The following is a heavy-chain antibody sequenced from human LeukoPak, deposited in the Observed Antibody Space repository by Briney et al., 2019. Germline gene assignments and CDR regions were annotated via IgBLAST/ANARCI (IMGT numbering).Heavy chain of an antibody. J-gene: IGHJ6*03. V-gene: IGHV4-39*01. Sequence: SETLSLTCTVSRGSISSSSYYWGWIRQPPGKGLEWIGSIYYSGSTYYNSSLKSRVTISVDTSKNQFSLKLSSVTAADTAVYYCARQGDVLRYFDWLYYYYYYYMDVWGKGTTVTISS. D-gene: IGHD3-9*01. CDR3: ARQGDVLRYFDWLYYYYYYYMDV. CDR2: IYYSGST. CDR1: RGSISSSSYY.